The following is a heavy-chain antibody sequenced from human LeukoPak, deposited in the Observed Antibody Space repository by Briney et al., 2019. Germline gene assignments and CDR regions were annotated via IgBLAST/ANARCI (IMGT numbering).Heavy chain of an antibody. V-gene: IGHV3-21*01. CDR1: GFTFSSYS. D-gene: IGHD4-23*01. Sequence: GGSLRLSCAASGFTFSSYSINWVRQAPGKGLEWVSSISSSSSYIYYADSVKGRFTISRDNAKNSLYLQMNSLRAEDTAVYYCARDDGGRYLDYWGQGTLVTVSS. CDR2: ISSSSSYI. CDR3: ARDDGGRYLDY. J-gene: IGHJ4*02.